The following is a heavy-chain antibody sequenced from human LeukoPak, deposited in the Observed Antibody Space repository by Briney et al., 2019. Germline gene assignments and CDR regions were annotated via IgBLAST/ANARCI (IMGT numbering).Heavy chain of an antibody. J-gene: IGHJ3*01. CDR1: GFTLSHYW. Sequence: TGGSLRLSCAASGFTLSHYWMHWVRQAPGKGLVWVSRIDPDGSSTSYADSVKGRFTISRDNAKNTLDMQMNSLTAEDTAVYYCATVVGGYYPPVEGFDLWGQGTMVTVSP. CDR3: ATVVGGYYPPVEGFDL. V-gene: IGHV3-74*01. D-gene: IGHD3-3*01. CDR2: IDPDGSST.